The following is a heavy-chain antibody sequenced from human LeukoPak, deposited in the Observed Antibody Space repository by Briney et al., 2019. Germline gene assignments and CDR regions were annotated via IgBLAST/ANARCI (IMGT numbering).Heavy chain of an antibody. D-gene: IGHD5-18*01. J-gene: IGHJ6*03. Sequence: AETLSLTCAVYGGSFSDYYWGWIRQPPGKGLEWVGEINPSGSTNYSPSLKSRVTISVDTSKNQFSLKLSSVAAADTAVYFCVRVGYSYVINDWSRTGLGAYPTKYYYHMDVWDKVTTVTAAS. CDR1: GGSFSDYY. CDR2: INPSGST. CDR3: VRVGYSYVINDWSRTGLGAYPTKYYYHMDV. V-gene: IGHV4-34*01.